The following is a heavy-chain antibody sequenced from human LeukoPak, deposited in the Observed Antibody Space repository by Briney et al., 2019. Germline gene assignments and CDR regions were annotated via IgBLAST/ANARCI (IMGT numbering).Heavy chain of an antibody. V-gene: IGHV3-23*01. CDR3: AKGTIWA. CDR1: GSISSSYA. CDR2: ITGSGGTT. Sequence: GGSLRLSCVASGSISSSYAMTWVRQAPGKGLDWVAGITGSGGTTYYADSVKGRFTISRDNSKNTLYLQMNSLRVEDTAVYYCAKGTIWAWGQGTLVTVSS. J-gene: IGHJ5*02. D-gene: IGHD2-2*01.